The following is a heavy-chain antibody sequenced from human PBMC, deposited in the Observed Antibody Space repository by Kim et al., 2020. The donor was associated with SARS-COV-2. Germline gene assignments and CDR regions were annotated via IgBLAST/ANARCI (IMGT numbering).Heavy chain of an antibody. CDR1: GFTFTTSA. CDR3: AKVVDSAVRGVMTSDY. V-gene: IGHV3-23*01. J-gene: IGHJ4*02. CDR2: ITSGGST. Sequence: GGSLRLSCAASGFTFTTSAMNWVRQAPGKGLEWVSTITSGGSTYYADSVKGRFTISRDNSNNTLYLQMNSLRAEDTALYYCAKVVDSAVRGVMTSDYWGQGILVTVSS. D-gene: IGHD3-10*01.